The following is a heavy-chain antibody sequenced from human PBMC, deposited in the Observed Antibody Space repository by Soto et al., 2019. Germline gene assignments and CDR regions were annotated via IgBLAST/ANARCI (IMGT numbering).Heavy chain of an antibody. CDR3: ARHDSSSSLYNCFDY. V-gene: IGHV4-39*01. Sequence: SETLSLTCTVSGGSISSSSYSWGWIRQPPGKGLEWIGSIYYPGSTSCNPSLKSRVTISVDTSKNQFSLKLSSVTAADTAVYYRARHDSSSSLYNCFDYWGQGTLVTVSS. J-gene: IGHJ4*02. CDR1: GGSISSSSYS. D-gene: IGHD6-6*01. CDR2: IYYPGST.